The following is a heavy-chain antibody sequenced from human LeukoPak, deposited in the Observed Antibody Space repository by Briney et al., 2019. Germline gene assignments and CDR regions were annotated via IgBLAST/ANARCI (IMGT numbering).Heavy chain of an antibody. CDR1: GLTFSSHA. Sequence: PGGSLRLSCAASGLTFSSHAMSWVRQAPGKGLVWVSRIHSDGSTINYADSVKGRFTISRDNAKNTAYLQMNSLRAEDTAVYYCARERGNYGDYAFDYWGQGTLVTVSS. D-gene: IGHD4-17*01. CDR3: ARERGNYGDYAFDY. CDR2: IHSDGSTI. J-gene: IGHJ4*02. V-gene: IGHV3-74*01.